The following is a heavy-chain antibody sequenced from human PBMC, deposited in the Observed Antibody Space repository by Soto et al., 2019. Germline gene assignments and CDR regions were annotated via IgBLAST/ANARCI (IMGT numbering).Heavy chain of an antibody. Sequence: GGSLRLSCAASGFTVSSDYMTWVRRAPGRGLEWVSVIYRDGNKYYADSVKDRFTISRDTSKNMFYLQMNSLRAEDTALYYCARDRGATALAGALDIWGQGTMVTVSS. CDR2: IYRDGNK. V-gene: IGHV3-66*01. J-gene: IGHJ3*02. D-gene: IGHD1-26*01. CDR1: GFTVSSDY. CDR3: ARDRGATALAGALDI.